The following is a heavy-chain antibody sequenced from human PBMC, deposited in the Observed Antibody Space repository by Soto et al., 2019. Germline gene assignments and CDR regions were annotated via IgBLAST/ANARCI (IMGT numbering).Heavy chain of an antibody. CDR2: INHSGST. CDR3: AREVRGVIALPLDY. CDR1: GGSFSGYY. V-gene: IGHV4-34*01. J-gene: IGHJ4*02. D-gene: IGHD3-10*01. Sequence: SETLSLTCAVYGGSFSGYYWSWIRQPPGKGLEWIGEINHSGSTNYNPSLKSRVTISVDTSKNQFSLKLSSVTAADTAVYYCAREVRGVIALPLDYWGQGTLVTVSS.